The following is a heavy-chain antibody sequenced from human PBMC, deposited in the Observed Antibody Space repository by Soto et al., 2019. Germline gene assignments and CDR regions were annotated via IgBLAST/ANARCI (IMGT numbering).Heavy chain of an antibody. CDR2: ISGSGGST. Sequence: GGSLRLSCAASGFTFSSYAMSWVRQAPGKGLEWVSAISGSGGSTYYADSVKGRFTISRDNSKNTLYLQMNSLRAEDTAVYYCAKEPGYSSSWYYDWFDPWGQGTLVTSPQ. J-gene: IGHJ5*02. CDR3: AKEPGYSSSWYYDWFDP. V-gene: IGHV3-23*01. CDR1: GFTFSSYA. D-gene: IGHD6-13*01.